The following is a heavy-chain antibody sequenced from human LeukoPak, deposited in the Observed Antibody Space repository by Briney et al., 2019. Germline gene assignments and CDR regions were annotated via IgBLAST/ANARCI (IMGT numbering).Heavy chain of an antibody. CDR1: GFTFSSYA. V-gene: IGHV3-23*01. J-gene: IGHJ4*02. Sequence: GGSLRLSCAASGFTFSSYAMSWVRQAPGKGLEWVSTISGSGSNTYYADSVKGRFTISRDNSKNTLYLQMNSLRAEDTAVYYCAKEGEIQLWLPIHYWGQGTLVTVSS. D-gene: IGHD5-18*01. CDR3: AKEGEIQLWLPIHY. CDR2: ISGSGSNT.